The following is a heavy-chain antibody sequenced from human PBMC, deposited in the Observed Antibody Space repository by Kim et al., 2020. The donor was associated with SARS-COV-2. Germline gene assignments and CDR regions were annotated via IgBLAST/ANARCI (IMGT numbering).Heavy chain of an antibody. V-gene: IGHV3-21*01. Sequence: YYADSVRGRFTISRYNAKNSLYLQMNSLRAEDTAVYYCARSRGARYYFDYWGQGTLVTVSS. J-gene: IGHJ4*02. D-gene: IGHD2-2*01. CDR3: ARSRGARYYFDY.